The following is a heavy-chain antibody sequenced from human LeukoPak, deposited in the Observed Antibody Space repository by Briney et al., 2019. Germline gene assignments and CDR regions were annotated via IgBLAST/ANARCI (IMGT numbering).Heavy chain of an antibody. CDR2: ISGSGGST. V-gene: IGHV3-23*01. D-gene: IGHD6-6*01. J-gene: IGHJ5*02. CDR3: AKHRLIAAASGWFDP. Sequence: PGGSLRLSCAASGFTFSSYATSWVRQAPGKGLEWVSAISGSGGSTYYADSVKGRFTISRDNPKNTLYLQMNSLRAEDTAVYYCAKHRLIAAASGWFDPWGQGTLVTVSS. CDR1: GFTFSSYA.